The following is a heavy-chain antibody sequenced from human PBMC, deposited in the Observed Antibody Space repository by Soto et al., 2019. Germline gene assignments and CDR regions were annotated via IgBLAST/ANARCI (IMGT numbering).Heavy chain of an antibody. J-gene: IGHJ6*02. CDR3: ARPTRQWLGLRYYYGMDV. V-gene: IGHV4-34*01. Sequence: SETLSLTCAVYGGSFSGYYWSWIRQPPGKGLEWIGEINHSGSTNYNPSLKSRVTISVDTSKDQFSLKLSSVTAADTAVYYCARPTRQWLGLRYYYGMDVWGQGTTVTVSS. CDR2: INHSGST. CDR1: GGSFSGYY. D-gene: IGHD6-19*01.